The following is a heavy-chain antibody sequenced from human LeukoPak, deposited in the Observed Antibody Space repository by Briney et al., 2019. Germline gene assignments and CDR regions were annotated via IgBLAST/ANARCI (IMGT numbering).Heavy chain of an antibody. Sequence: ASVKVSCKASGYTFTSYDINWVRQATGQGLEWMGWMNPNSGNTGYAQKFQGRVTMTRNTSISTAYMELSSLRSEDTAVYYCARGKTIFGVVIIPYYYGMDVWGQGTTVTVSS. V-gene: IGHV1-8*01. J-gene: IGHJ6*02. CDR1: GYTFTSYD. CDR3: ARGKTIFGVVIIPYYYGMDV. D-gene: IGHD3-3*01. CDR2: MNPNSGNT.